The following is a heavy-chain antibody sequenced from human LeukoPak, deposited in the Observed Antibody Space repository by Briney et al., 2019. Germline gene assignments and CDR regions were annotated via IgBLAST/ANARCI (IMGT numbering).Heavy chain of an antibody. J-gene: IGHJ4*02. CDR1: GGSISSSSYY. V-gene: IGHV4-39*07. CDR3: VRSNLYCSGGSCYDY. CDR2: IYYSGST. D-gene: IGHD2-15*01. Sequence: SETLSLTCTVSGGSISSSSYYWGWIRQPPGKGLEWIGSIYYSGSTYYNPSLKSRVTISVDTSKNQFSLKLSSVTAADTAVYYCVRSNLYCSGGSCYDYWGQGTLVTVSS.